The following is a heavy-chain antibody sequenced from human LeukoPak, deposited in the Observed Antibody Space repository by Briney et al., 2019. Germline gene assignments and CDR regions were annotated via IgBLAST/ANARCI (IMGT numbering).Heavy chain of an antibody. CDR3: ARGPLIAAAGTW. D-gene: IGHD6-13*01. CDR1: GFTFSNAW. Sequence: GGSLRLSCAASGFTFSNAWMNWVRQAPGEGLEWVAKINQDGTEKAYVDSVRGRFTISRDNAKNSLFLQMNSLRAEDTAVYYCARGPLIAAAGTWWGQGTLVTVSS. V-gene: IGHV3-7*03. J-gene: IGHJ4*02. CDR2: INQDGTEK.